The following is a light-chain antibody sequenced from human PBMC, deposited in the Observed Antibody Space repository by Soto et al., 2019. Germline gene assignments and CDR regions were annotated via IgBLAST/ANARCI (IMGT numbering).Light chain of an antibody. CDR3: QQYYSYWT. J-gene: IGKJ1*01. Sequence: DIQMTRSPSTLSASVRDRVTVTCRASQSVGNYLAWYQQKSGKAPKLLIYDASSLQSGVPSRFGGSGSGTEFALTISSLQPDDFATYYCQQYYSYWTFGQGTKVDI. CDR1: QSVGNY. V-gene: IGKV1-5*01. CDR2: DAS.